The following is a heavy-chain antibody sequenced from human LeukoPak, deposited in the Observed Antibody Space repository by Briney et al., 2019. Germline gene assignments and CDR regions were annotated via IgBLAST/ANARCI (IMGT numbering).Heavy chain of an antibody. CDR2: MKQDGSEK. J-gene: IGHJ4*02. D-gene: IGHD1-14*01. Sequence: GGSLRLFCAASGFTFSTYWMSWVRHATGKGLESVANMKQDGSEKYYGGSVKGRFTTSRDNAKNSLYLQVDSLRAEDTAVYYCARNQRRLDCWGQGTLVTVFS. V-gene: IGHV3-7*01. CDR3: ARNQRRLDC. CDR1: GFTFSTYW.